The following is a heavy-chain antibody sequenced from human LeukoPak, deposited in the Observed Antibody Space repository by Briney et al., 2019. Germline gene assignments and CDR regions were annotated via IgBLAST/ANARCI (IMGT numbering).Heavy chain of an antibody. Sequence: PSETLSLTCTVSGGSISSYYWSWIRQPPGKGLEWIGYIHYSGSTNYNPSLKSRVTISVDTSKNQFSLKLSSVTAADTAVYYCARAVPGDYYDSSGYYFDYWGQGTLVTVSS. D-gene: IGHD3-22*01. J-gene: IGHJ4*02. V-gene: IGHV4-59*01. CDR1: GGSISSYY. CDR3: ARAVPGDYYDSSGYYFDY. CDR2: IHYSGST.